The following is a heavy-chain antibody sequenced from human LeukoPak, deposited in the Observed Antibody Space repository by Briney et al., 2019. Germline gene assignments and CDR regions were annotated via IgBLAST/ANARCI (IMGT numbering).Heavy chain of an antibody. J-gene: IGHJ4*02. CDR1: GYTFSSYG. CDR2: ISAYSGNT. D-gene: IGHD3-22*01. V-gene: IGHV1-18*01. CDR3: ARGHPGYYDNSGYLPLDY. Sequence: ASVKVSCEAFGYTFSSYGISWVRHAPGQGLEWMGWISAYSGNTNYAQKLQGRVTMTADTSTNTAYMELRSLRSDDTAVYYCARGHPGYYDNSGYLPLDYWGQGTLVTASS.